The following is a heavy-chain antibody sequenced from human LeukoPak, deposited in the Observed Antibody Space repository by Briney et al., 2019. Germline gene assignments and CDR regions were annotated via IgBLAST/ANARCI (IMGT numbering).Heavy chain of an antibody. V-gene: IGHV1-3*01. D-gene: IGHD6-13*01. CDR1: GYTFTSYA. J-gene: IGHJ4*02. Sequence: ASVKVSCKASGYTFTSYAMHWVRQAPGQRLEWMGWINAGDGNTKYSQKFQGRVTITRDTSASTAYMELSSLRSEDTAVYYCAGGGDSSSYYYFDYWGQGTLVTVSS. CDR2: INAGDGNT. CDR3: AGGGDSSSYYYFDY.